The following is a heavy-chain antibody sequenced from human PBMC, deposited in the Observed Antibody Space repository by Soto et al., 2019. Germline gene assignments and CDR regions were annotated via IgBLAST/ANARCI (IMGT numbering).Heavy chain of an antibody. CDR3: ATLNSFGSDY. D-gene: IGHD5-18*01. Sequence: GALRLSCAASGFTFSNFWMHWVRQAPGKGLVWVSRIYSDGSGAMYADSVKGRFTISRDNAKSTLFLQMNSLRAEDTAVYYCATLNSFGSDYWGRGTLVTVSS. CDR2: IYSDGSGA. CDR1: GFTFSNFW. V-gene: IGHV3-74*03. J-gene: IGHJ4*02.